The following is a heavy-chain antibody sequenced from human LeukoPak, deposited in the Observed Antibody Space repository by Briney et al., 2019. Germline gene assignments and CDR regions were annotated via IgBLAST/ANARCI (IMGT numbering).Heavy chain of an antibody. CDR3: ARDRYYESLDY. V-gene: IGHV4-39*07. J-gene: IGHJ4*02. CDR2: ISYTGST. Sequence: PSETLSLTCTVSGESISSRSYYWGWIRQPPGQGLEWIGHISYTGSTYYNPSLKSRVTISVDTSKNQFSLTLRSVTAADTAVYYCARDRYYESLDYWGQGTLVTVST. CDR1: GESISSRSYY. D-gene: IGHD3-22*01.